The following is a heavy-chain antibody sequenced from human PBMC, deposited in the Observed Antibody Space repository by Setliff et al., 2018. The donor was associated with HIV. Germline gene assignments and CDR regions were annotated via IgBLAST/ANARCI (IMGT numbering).Heavy chain of an antibody. CDR3: ARVYSRSWFFFDH. D-gene: IGHD6-13*01. CDR1: GGSISTGVYY. CDR2: ISASGST. V-gene: IGHV4-61*02. J-gene: IGHJ4*02. Sequence: SETVSLTCTVSGGSISTGVYYWSWIRQPADKALEWIGRISASGSTNYNPSLESRVTLSIDTSNNQFSLKLTSVTAADAAVYYCARVYSRSWFFFDHWGQGVLVTVSS.